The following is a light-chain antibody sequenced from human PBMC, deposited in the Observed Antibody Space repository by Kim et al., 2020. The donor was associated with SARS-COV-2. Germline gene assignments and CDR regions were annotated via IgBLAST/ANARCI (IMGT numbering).Light chain of an antibody. CDR2: GSS. CDR1: QSLSGN. Sequence: VSPGEGATRSCRDSQSLSGNLAWYQQRPGQAPRLLIYGSSTRFTGIPGRFSGSGSGTEYTLSISSLQSEDSAVYYCQQYSNWPRTFGQGTKVDIK. J-gene: IGKJ1*01. CDR3: QQYSNWPRT. V-gene: IGKV3-15*01.